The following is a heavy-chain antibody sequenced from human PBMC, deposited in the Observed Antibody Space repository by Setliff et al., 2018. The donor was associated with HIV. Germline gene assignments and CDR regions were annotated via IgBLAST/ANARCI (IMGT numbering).Heavy chain of an antibody. CDR2: INQDGSEK. J-gene: IGHJ6*02. CDR3: TRKLAPGHGMDV. V-gene: IGHV3-7*01. CDR1: GFTFSSRW. Sequence: GGSLRLSCAASGFTFSSRWMTWVRQAPGKGLEWVANINQDGSEKNYVDSVKGRFTISRDNAKNSLYPQMDSLRVEDTTVYYCTRKLAPGHGMDVWGQGTTVTVSS. D-gene: IGHD3-3*02.